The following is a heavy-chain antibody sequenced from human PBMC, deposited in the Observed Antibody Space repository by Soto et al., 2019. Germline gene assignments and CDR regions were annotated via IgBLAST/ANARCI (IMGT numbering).Heavy chain of an antibody. D-gene: IGHD6-19*01. V-gene: IGHV3-30-3*01. CDR2: ISYDGSNK. Sequence: QVQLVESGGGVVQPGRSLRLSCAASGFTFSSYAMHWVRQAPGKGLEWVVVISYDGSNKYYADSVKGRFTISRDNSKNTLYLQMNSLRAEDTAVYHCARDYGRYISGPSHFQHWGQGILVTVSS. CDR3: ARDYGRYISGPSHFQH. CDR1: GFTFSSYA. J-gene: IGHJ1*01.